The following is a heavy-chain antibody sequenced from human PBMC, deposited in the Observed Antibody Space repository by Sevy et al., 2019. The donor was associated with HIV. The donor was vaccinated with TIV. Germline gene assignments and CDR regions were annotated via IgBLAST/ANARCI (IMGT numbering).Heavy chain of an antibody. CDR2: IYTSGST. D-gene: IGHD2-15*01. CDR3: ARDCSGGSCYGFDP. J-gene: IGHJ5*02. Sequence: SETLYLTCTVSGGSISSYYWSWIRQPAGKGLEWIGRIYTSGSTNYNPSLKSRVTMSVDTSKNQFSLKLSSVTAADTAVYYCARDCSGGSCYGFDPWGQGTLVTVSS. V-gene: IGHV4-4*07. CDR1: GGSISSYY.